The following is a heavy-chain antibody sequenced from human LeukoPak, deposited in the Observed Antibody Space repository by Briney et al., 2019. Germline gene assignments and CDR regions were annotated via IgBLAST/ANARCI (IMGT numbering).Heavy chain of an antibody. Sequence: GGSLRLSCAASGFTFSSYSMNWVRQAPGKGLEWVSFISSKAYGGTTKYAASVRGRFTISRDYSKAIAYLQMDSLKTEDTGMYYCTRSLGSGWYIDYWGQGTLVTVSS. D-gene: IGHD6-19*01. CDR1: GFTFSSYS. J-gene: IGHJ4*02. V-gene: IGHV3-49*04. CDR2: ISSKAYGGTT. CDR3: TRSLGSGWYIDY.